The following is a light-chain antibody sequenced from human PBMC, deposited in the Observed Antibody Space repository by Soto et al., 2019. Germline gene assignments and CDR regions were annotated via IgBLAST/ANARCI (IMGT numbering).Light chain of an antibody. V-gene: IGKV3-15*01. CDR1: QSVGSN. Sequence: EIVMTQSPATLSVSPGDRATLSCRASQSVGSNLAWYQQKPGQAPRLLIYGASTRATGIPARFSGSGSGTEFTLTISSLQSEDFATYYCQHFYDYPHSFGPGTKVDI. CDR3: QHFYDYPHS. CDR2: GAS. J-gene: IGKJ3*01.